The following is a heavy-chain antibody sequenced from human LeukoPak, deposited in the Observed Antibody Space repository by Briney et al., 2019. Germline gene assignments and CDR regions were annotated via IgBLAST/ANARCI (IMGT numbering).Heavy chain of an antibody. CDR3: AREFSYCSGGSCSIHWFDP. CDR2: ISAYNGNT. CDR1: GYTFTSYC. Sequence: ASVKVSCKASGYTFTSYCISWVRQAPGQGLEWMGWISAYNGNTNYAQKLQGRVTMTTDTSTSTAYMELKSLRSDDTAVYYCAREFSYCSGGSCSIHWFDPWGQGTLVTVSS. D-gene: IGHD2-15*01. V-gene: IGHV1-18*01. J-gene: IGHJ5*02.